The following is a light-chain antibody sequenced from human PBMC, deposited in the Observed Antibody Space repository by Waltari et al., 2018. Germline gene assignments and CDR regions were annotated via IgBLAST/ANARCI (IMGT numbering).Light chain of an antibody. Sequence: QSALTQPASVSGSPGQSLTISCTGTNICVYHLVSWYQQHPRKVPKVMIYEVIQRPSGVSNRFSGSKSGNTASLTISGLQAEDEADYYCCSYAGRSAWVFGGGTKLTVL. V-gene: IGLV2-23*02. CDR3: CSYAGRSAWV. CDR2: EVI. J-gene: IGLJ3*02. CDR1: NICVYHL.